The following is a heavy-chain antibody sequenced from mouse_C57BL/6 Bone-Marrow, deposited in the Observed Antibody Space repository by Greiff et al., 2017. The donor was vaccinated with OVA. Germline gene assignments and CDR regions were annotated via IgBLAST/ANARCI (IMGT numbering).Heavy chain of an antibody. CDR3: ASLYGSSSFDY. CDR1: GYTFTDYS. Sequence: VQLQQSGAELVRPGASVKLSCKASGYTFTDYSINWVKQRPGQGLEWIARIYPGSGNTYYNEKFKGKATLTAEKSSSTAYMQLSSLTSEDAAVYFCASLYGSSSFDYWGQGTTLTVSS. V-gene: IGHV1-76*01. J-gene: IGHJ2*01. CDR2: IYPGSGNT. D-gene: IGHD1-1*01.